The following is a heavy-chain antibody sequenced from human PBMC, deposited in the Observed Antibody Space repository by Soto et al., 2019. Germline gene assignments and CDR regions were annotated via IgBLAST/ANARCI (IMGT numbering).Heavy chain of an antibody. Sequence: QVQLQESAPGLVKPSETLSLTCTVSGGSISNYYWSWVRQPPGKGLEWIGYISYSGSTNYNPSLKSRVTTSVDTSKNQFSLNLSSVTAADTAVYYCARHRGIGSYYYYMDVWGKGTTVTVS. CDR2: ISYSGST. V-gene: IGHV4-59*08. J-gene: IGHJ6*03. CDR3: ARHRGIGSYYYYMDV. CDR1: GGSISNYY. D-gene: IGHD2-15*01.